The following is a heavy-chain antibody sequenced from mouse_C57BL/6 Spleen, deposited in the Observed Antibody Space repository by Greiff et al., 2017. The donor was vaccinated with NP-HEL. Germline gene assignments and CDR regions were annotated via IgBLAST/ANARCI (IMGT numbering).Heavy chain of an antibody. CDR2: IDPETGGT. D-gene: IGHD2-1*01. CDR1: GYTFTDYE. Sequence: QVQLQQSGAELVRPGASVTLSCKASGYTFTDYEMHWVKQTPVHGLEWIGAIDPETGGTAYNQKFKGKAILTADKSSSTAYMELRSLTSEDSAVYYCTGGNYLYFDVWGTGTTVTVSS. CDR3: TGGNYLYFDV. V-gene: IGHV1-15*01. J-gene: IGHJ1*03.